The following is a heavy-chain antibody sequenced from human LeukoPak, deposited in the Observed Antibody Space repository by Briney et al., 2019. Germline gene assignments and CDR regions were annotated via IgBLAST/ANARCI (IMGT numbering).Heavy chain of an antibody. J-gene: IGHJ6*02. CDR3: ARVEQQPRAVCGMDV. V-gene: IGHV3-48*02. CDR2: ISSSSSTI. D-gene: IGHD6-13*01. Sequence: GGSLRLSCAASGFTFNTYSMNWVRQAPGKGLEWVSHISSSSSTIYYADSVKGRFTISRDNAKTSLYLQMNSLRDEDTTVYYCARVEQQPRAVCGMDVWGPGTTVTVSS. CDR1: GFTFNTYS.